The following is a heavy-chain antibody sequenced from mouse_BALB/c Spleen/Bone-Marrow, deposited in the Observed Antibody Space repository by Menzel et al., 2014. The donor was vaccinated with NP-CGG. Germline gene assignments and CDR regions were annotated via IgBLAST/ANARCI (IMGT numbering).Heavy chain of an antibody. V-gene: IGHV1-67*01. Sequence: QVQLMESGPELVRPGVSVKISCTGSGYTFTDYAMHWVKQSHAKSLEWIGVISTYSGNTNYNQKFKGKATMTVDKSSSPDYMELARLTSEDSAIYYCARWYNWDAFAYWGQGTLVTGTA. D-gene: IGHD4-1*01. CDR3: ARWYNWDAFAY. CDR2: ISTYSGNT. CDR1: GYTFTDYA. J-gene: IGHJ3*01.